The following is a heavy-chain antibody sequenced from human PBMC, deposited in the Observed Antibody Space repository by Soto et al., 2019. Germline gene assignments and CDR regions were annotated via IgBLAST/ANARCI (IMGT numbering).Heavy chain of an antibody. V-gene: IGHV3-7*02. D-gene: IGHD1-1*01. J-gene: IGHJ4*02. CDR3: VAGSHY. CDR1: GFSFSSYW. CDR2: IKEDGSET. Sequence: PGGSLRLSCAATGFSFSSYWMSWVRQAPGKGLEWVANIKEDGSETYYVDSVKGRFIISRDNAKNSLFLQMNSLRVEDAAVYYCVAGSHYWGQGTLVTVS.